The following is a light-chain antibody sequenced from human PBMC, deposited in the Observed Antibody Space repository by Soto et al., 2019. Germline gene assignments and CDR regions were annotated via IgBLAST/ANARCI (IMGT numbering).Light chain of an antibody. Sequence: DIQMTQSPSSLSAFVGDRVTLTCRASQTISMYLNWYQQKPGKAPILLISAASSLQTGVPSRFNGSGSGTDFTLTISSLKPEDCATYYCQQSYSTPPLTFGGGTKVDIK. J-gene: IGKJ4*01. CDR3: QQSYSTPPLT. CDR1: QTISMY. CDR2: AAS. V-gene: IGKV1-39*01.